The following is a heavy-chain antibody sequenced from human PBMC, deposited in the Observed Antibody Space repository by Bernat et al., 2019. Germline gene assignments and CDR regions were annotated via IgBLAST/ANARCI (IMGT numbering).Heavy chain of an antibody. Sequence: EVQLLESGGGLVQPGGSLRLSCAASGFTFSSYAMSWVRQAPGKGLEWVSAISGSGGSTSYADSVTGRFTSTRDNSKNTMYLQMNSLRAEDTAVYYCAKDRMGCSSTSCYMNDAFDIWGQGTMVTVSS. D-gene: IGHD2-2*02. CDR2: ISGSGGST. CDR1: GFTFSSYA. CDR3: AKDRMGCSSTSCYMNDAFDI. J-gene: IGHJ3*02. V-gene: IGHV3-23*01.